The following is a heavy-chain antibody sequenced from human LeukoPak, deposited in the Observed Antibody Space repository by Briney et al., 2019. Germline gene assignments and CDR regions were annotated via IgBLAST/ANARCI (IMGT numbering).Heavy chain of an antibody. J-gene: IGHJ4*02. CDR1: GFTFSNYG. D-gene: IGHD4-17*01. Sequence: PGGSLRLSCVASGFTFSNYGMNWVREAPGKGLEWVAIIWFDGSNIYYADSVKGRFTISRDNSKNTLFLQMNSLRAEDTGVYYCTRDHGDYSFGYWGQGTLVTVSS. V-gene: IGHV3-33*01. CDR2: IWFDGSNI. CDR3: TRDHGDYSFGY.